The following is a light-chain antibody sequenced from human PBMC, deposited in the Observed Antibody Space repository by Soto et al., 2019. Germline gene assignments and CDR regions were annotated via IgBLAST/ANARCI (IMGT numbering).Light chain of an antibody. CDR3: SSFSSSSTPLV. CDR1: SSDVGGYNF. CDR2: DVT. J-gene: IGLJ2*01. Sequence: QSVLTQPASVSGSPGQSITISCTGTSSDVGGYNFVSWYQQHPGKAPKLIIYDVTNRPSGVSPRFSGSKSGSTASLTVSGLQAEDEADYYCSSFSSSSTPLVFGGGTKLTVL. V-gene: IGLV2-14*03.